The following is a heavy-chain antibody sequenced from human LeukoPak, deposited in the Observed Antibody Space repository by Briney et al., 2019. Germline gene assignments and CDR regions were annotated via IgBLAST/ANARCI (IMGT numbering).Heavy chain of an antibody. Sequence: GGSLRLSCVASGFTFSSYSMNWVRQAPGEGLEWVSYISSLSGTIYYADSVKGRFTISRDNAKNSLYLQMDSLRAEDTAVYYCARSGSSTKYYFDYWGQGTLVTVSS. CDR2: ISSLSGTI. CDR3: ARSGSSTKYYFDY. D-gene: IGHD2-15*01. V-gene: IGHV3-48*01. CDR1: GFTFSSYS. J-gene: IGHJ4*02.